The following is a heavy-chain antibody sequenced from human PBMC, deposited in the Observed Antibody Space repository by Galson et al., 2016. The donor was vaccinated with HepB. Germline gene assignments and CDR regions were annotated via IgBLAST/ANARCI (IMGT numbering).Heavy chain of an antibody. CDR1: GYTFNTYG. CDR2: INTYTGNT. Sequence: SVKVSCKASGYTFNTYGITWVRQAPGQGLEWMGWINTYTGNTNYAQKFQGRVTMTTETSTSTAYMELGSLTSDDTAVYYCARLDTSSWFDCGSEPYYFDYWGQGTLVTVSS. D-gene: IGHD6-13*01. J-gene: IGHJ4*02. V-gene: IGHV1-18*01. CDR3: ARLDTSSWFDCGSEPYYFDY.